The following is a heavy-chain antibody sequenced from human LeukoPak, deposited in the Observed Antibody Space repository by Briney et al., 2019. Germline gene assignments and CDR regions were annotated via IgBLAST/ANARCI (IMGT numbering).Heavy chain of an antibody. CDR1: GFTFSDYY. D-gene: IGHD5-24*01. Sequence: PGGSLRLSCAASGFTFSDYYMTWIRQAPGKGLEWVSYLSSSGNTIYYADSVKGRFTISRDNAKNSLYLQMNSLRADDTAVYYCARDFDESTGYNFDYWGQGTLGTVSS. CDR2: LSSSGNTI. CDR3: ARDFDESTGYNFDY. V-gene: IGHV3-11*04. J-gene: IGHJ4*02.